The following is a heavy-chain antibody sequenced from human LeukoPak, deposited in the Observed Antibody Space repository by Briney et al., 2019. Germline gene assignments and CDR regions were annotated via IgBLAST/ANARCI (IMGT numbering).Heavy chain of an antibody. V-gene: IGHV3-9*01. J-gene: IGHJ4*02. Sequence: GGSLRLSCAASGFTFDDYAMHWVRQAPGKGLEWVSGISWNSGSIGYADSVKGRFTISRDNAKNSLYLQMNSLRAEDTALYYCAKDIRQWLVQGIFDYWGQGTLVTVSS. CDR2: ISWNSGSI. CDR3: AKDIRQWLVQGIFDY. D-gene: IGHD6-19*01. CDR1: GFTFDDYA.